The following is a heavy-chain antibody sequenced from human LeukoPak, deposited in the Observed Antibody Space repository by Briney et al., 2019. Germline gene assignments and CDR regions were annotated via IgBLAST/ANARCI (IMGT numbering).Heavy chain of an antibody. CDR2: INPNSGGT. D-gene: IGHD3-16*01. CDR1: GYTFTGYY. CDR3: ARGGEWEDAFDI. V-gene: IGHV1-2*02. J-gene: IGHJ3*02. Sequence: ASVKVSCKASGYTFTGYYMHWVRQGPGQGLERMGWINPNSGGTNYAQKFQGRVTMTRDTSISTAYMELSRLRSDDTAVYYCARGGEWEDAFDIWGQGTMVTVSS.